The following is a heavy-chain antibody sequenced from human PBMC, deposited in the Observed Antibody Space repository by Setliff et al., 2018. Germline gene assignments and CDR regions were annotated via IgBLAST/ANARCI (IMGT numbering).Heavy chain of an antibody. CDR3: FGAGTCSY. CDR2: INPDGSEK. Sequence: ETLSLSCAASGLTFNSYAMSWVRQAPGKGLEWLASINPDGSEKYYADSVKGRFTISRDNAKNSLSLQMNNLRTEDTAVYYCFGAGTCSYWGQGTLVTVSS. J-gene: IGHJ4*02. D-gene: IGHD3-10*01. CDR1: GLTFNSYA. V-gene: IGHV3-7*01.